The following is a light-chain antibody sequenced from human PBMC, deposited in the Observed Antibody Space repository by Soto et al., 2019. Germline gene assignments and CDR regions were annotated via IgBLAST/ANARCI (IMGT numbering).Light chain of an antibody. V-gene: IGKV3-15*01. CDR3: QHYNSYSEA. CDR1: QGVSRK. J-gene: IGKJ1*01. CDR2: GAS. Sequence: DIVMTQSPATLSVAPGERVTFSCRASQGVSRKLAWYQHKPGQAPRLLISGASGRATGIPARFSGSGSGTEFTLTISSLQPDDFATYYCQHYNSYSEAFGQGTKVDI.